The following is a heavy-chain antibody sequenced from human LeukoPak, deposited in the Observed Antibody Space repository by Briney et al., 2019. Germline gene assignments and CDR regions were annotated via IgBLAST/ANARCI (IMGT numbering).Heavy chain of an antibody. CDR2: ISGSGAAT. Sequence: PGGSLRLSCAASGFTFSSYSMNWVRQAPGKGPEWVSVISGSGAATYYADSVKGRFTISRDNSKNTLYLQMNSLRAEDTAVYYCAKDGVATITFDYWGQGTLVTVSS. CDR1: GFTFSSYS. J-gene: IGHJ4*02. CDR3: AKDGVATITFDY. V-gene: IGHV3-23*01. D-gene: IGHD5-12*01.